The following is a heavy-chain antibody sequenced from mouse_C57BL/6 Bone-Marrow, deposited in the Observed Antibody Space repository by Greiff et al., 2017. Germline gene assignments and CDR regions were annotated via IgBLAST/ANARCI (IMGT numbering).Heavy chain of an antibody. J-gene: IGHJ2*01. V-gene: IGHV14-4*01. Sequence: EVQLQQSGAELVRPGASVKLSCTASGFNIKDDYMHWVKQRPEQGLEWIGWIGPENGDTEYASKFQGKAPITADTSSNTAYLQLSSLTSEDTAVYYYATGDGYSYFDYWGQGTTLTVSS. CDR2: IGPENGDT. D-gene: IGHD2-3*01. CDR3: ATGDGYSYFDY. CDR1: GFNIKDDY.